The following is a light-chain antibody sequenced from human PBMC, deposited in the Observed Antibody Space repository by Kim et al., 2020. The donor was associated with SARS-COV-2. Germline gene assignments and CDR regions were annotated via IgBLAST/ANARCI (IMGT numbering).Light chain of an antibody. J-gene: IGLJ2*01. CDR2: GNS. CDR1: SSNSGAGYD. CDR3: QSYDSSLSGHVV. V-gene: IGLV1-40*01. Sequence: VTISCNGRSSNSGAGYDVHWYQQLPGTAPKLLIYGNSNRPAGVPDRFSGSKSGTSASLAITGLQAEDEADYYCQSYDSSLSGHVVFGGGTQLTVL.